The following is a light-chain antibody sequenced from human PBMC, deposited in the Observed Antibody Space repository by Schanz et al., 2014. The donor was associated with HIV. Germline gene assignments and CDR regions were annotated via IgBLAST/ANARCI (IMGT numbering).Light chain of an antibody. CDR1: SSDIGGYKY. V-gene: IGLV2-14*03. Sequence: QSALTQPASVSGSPGQSITISCTGTSSDIGGYKYVSWYQQHPGKAPKLMIYDVNNRPSGVSNRFSGSKSGNTASLTISGLQAEDEADYYCCSYAGSSTLGVFGGGTKLTVL. CDR3: CSYAGSSTLGV. CDR2: DVN. J-gene: IGLJ3*02.